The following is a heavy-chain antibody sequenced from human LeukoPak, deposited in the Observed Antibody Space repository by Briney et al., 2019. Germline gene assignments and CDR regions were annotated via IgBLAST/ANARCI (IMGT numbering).Heavy chain of an antibody. V-gene: IGHV4-38-2*02. J-gene: IGHJ3*02. CDR2: IYFSGST. CDR1: GYSISSGYY. CDR3: AREKSGFYVFDI. D-gene: IGHD3-3*01. Sequence: SETLSLTCTVSGYSISSGYYWGWIRQPPGKGLEWIGSIYFSGSTYYNPSLKSRVTISVDTSKNQLSLKLSSVTAADTAVYYCAREKSGFYVFDIWGQGTMVTVSS.